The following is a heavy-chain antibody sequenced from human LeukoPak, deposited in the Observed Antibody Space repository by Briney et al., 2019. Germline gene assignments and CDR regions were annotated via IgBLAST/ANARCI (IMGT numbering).Heavy chain of an antibody. D-gene: IGHD3-10*01. CDR2: IYHSGST. V-gene: IGHV4-4*02. J-gene: IGHJ4*02. Sequence: SGTLSLTCAVSGGSISSSNWWSWVRQPPGKGLEWIGEIYHSGSTNYNPSLKSRVTISVDKSKNQFSLKLSSVTAADTAVYYCARSLLGYGSGSQTFDYWGQGTLVTVSS. CDR1: GGSISSSNW. CDR3: ARSLLGYGSGSQTFDY.